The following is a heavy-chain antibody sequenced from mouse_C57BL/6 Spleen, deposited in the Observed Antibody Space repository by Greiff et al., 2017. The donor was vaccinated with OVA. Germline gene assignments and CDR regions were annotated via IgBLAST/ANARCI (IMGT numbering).Heavy chain of an antibody. CDR1: GYTFTSYW. D-gene: IGHD2-4*01. Sequence: VQLKESGTVLARPGASVKMSCKTSGYTFTSYWMHWVKQRPGQGLEWIGAIYPGNSDTSYNQKFKGKANMTAVTSASTAYMELSSLTNEDSAVYYCTRYDYDDYWGQGTTLTVSS. V-gene: IGHV1-5*01. J-gene: IGHJ2*01. CDR3: TRYDYDDY. CDR2: IYPGNSDT.